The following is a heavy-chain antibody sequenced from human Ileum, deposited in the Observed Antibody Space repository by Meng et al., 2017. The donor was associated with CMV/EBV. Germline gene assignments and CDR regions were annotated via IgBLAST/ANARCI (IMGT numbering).Heavy chain of an antibody. CDR3: AKDRYFGPAHFDY. V-gene: IGHV3-23*01. CDR1: GLTFNSYS. J-gene: IGHJ4*02. Sequence: GGSLRLSCVASGLTFNSYSMGWVRQAPGKGLEWVAAISGSGANSYYAESVKGRATISRDNSKNTLLLELNGLRAEDTAVYYCAKDRYFGPAHFDYWGQGKQVNVAS. D-gene: IGHD3-9*01. CDR2: ISGSGANS.